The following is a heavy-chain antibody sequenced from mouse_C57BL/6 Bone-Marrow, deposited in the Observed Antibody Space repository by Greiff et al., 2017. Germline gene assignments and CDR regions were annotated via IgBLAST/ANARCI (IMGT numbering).Heavy chain of an antibody. J-gene: IGHJ4*01. CDR3: ARSNWGYAMDY. V-gene: IGHV5-9*01. CDR1: GFTFSSYT. D-gene: IGHD4-1*01. CDR2: ISGGGGNT. Sequence: EVKVVESGGGLVKPGGSLKLSCAASGFTFSSYTMSWVRQTPEKRLEWVATISGGGGNTYYPDSVKGRFTISRDNAKNTLYLQMSSLRSEDTALYYCARSNWGYAMDYWGQGTSVTVSS.